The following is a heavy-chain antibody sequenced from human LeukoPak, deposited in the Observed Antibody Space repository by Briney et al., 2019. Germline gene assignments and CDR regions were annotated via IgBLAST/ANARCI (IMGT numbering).Heavy chain of an antibody. Sequence: QSGGSLRLSCAVSGFTFSSYDMSWVRQAPGKGLEWVSGISGSGGSTYYADSVKGRFTISRDTSKNALYLQMNSLRVEDTAVYYCAKVGQNYDILTYYFDYWGQGTLVTVSS. D-gene: IGHD3-9*01. J-gene: IGHJ4*02. CDR2: ISGSGGST. CDR1: GFTFSSYD. V-gene: IGHV3-23*01. CDR3: AKVGQNYDILTYYFDY.